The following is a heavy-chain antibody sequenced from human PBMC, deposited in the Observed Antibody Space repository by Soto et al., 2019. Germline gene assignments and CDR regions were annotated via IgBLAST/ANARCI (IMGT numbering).Heavy chain of an antibody. Sequence: ASVKVSCKTSGFTFTAYGFTWVRQAPGQGLEWMGWISAYNGNKNYAQKFRDRVTLTTDTSTSTVFMELRSLISDDTAVYYCARWQDSSYWPPGVDFRGQGSLVTVSS. CDR3: ARWQDSSYWPPGVDF. CDR2: ISAYNGNK. CDR1: GFTFTAYG. D-gene: IGHD6-19*01. J-gene: IGHJ4*02. V-gene: IGHV1-18*01.